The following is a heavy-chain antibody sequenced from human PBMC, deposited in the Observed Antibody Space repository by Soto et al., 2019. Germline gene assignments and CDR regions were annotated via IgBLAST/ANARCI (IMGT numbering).Heavy chain of an antibody. CDR2: ISSGSSDT. Sequence: RSLRLYGSASGFTFSSYSMNWVRQVPGKGLEWVASISSGSSDTWYADSVKGRFIISRDNAQNSLFLQMNTLRPEDTAMYYCARVPYWGPGTQVTVSS. J-gene: IGHJ4*02. CDR3: ARVPY. CDR1: GFTFSSYS. V-gene: IGHV3-21*01.